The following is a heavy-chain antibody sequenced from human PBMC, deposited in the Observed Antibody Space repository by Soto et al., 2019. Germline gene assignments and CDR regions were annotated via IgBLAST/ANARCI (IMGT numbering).Heavy chain of an antibody. V-gene: IGHV3-7*04. CDR1: GFTFSSFW. D-gene: IGHD6-19*01. J-gene: IGHJ4*02. CDR2: IKQDGSDK. CDR3: ARDRGWNLFDY. Sequence: GGSLRLSCEASGFTFSSFWMTWVRQAPGKGLERVANIKQDGSDKHYMDSVKGRFTISRDNAENSLYLQMNSLRAEDTAVYYCARDRGWNLFDYWGQGTLVTVSS.